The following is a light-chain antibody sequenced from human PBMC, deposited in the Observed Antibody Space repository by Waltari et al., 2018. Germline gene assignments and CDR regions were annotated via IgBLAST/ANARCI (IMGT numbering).Light chain of an antibody. CDR2: GAS. J-gene: IGKJ1*01. CDR3: QQYNNWPPWT. Sequence: EIVMTQSPATLSVSPGERATLSCRASQSVSSNLAWYQQKPGQAPRLLLHGASTRATGIPGRFSGSGSGTEFTLTISSLQSEDFAVYYCQQYNNWPPWTFGQGTKVEIK. V-gene: IGKV3-15*01. CDR1: QSVSSN.